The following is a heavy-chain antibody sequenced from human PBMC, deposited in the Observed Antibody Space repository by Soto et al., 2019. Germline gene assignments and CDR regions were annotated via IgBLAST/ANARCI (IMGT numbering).Heavy chain of an antibody. D-gene: IGHD2-15*01. CDR1: GFTFSSYE. CDR3: AXVCLFCSGGSCYRWFDP. CDR2: ISSSGSTI. Sequence: GGSLRLSCAASGFTFSSYEMNWVRQAPGKGLEWVSYISSSGSTIYYADSVKGRFTISRDNAKNSLYLQMNSLRAEDAAVYYCAXVCLFCSGGSCYRWFDPWGQGTLVTVSS. V-gene: IGHV3-48*03. J-gene: IGHJ5*02.